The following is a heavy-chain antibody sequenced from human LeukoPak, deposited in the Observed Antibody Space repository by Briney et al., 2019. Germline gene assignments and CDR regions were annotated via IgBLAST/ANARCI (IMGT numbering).Heavy chain of an antibody. D-gene: IGHD3-10*01. Sequence: GRSLRLSCAASGFTFSSYGMHWVRQAPGKGLEWVAVISYDGSNKYYADSVKGRFTISRDNSKNTLYLQMNSLRVEDTAVYYCAKGGHYYGSGSYFGWFDPWGQGTLVTVSS. V-gene: IGHV3-30*18. CDR1: GFTFSSYG. J-gene: IGHJ5*02. CDR2: ISYDGSNK. CDR3: AKGGHYYGSGSYFGWFDP.